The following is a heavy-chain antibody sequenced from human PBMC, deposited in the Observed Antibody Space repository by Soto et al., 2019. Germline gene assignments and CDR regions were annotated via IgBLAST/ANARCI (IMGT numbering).Heavy chain of an antibody. D-gene: IGHD6-19*01. CDR2: ISWNSGSI. Sequence: GGSLRLSCAASGFTFDDYAMHWVRQAPGKGLEWVSGISWNSGSIGYADSVKGRFTISRDNAKSSLYLQMNSLRAEDTALYYCAKDTYGDLAVAGLGYWGQGTLVTVSS. CDR3: AKDTYGDLAVAGLGY. V-gene: IGHV3-9*01. J-gene: IGHJ4*02. CDR1: GFTFDDYA.